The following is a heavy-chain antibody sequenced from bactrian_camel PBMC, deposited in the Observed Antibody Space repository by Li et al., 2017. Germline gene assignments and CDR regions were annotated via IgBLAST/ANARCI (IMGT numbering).Heavy chain of an antibody. Sequence: HVQLVESGGGLEQPGGSLRLSCAASGYTVSSTRMGWFRQAPGKERERVATLNSDGSTTYADSVKGRFTISKDNAKNSLSLQMNSLKVEDSAMYYCALGSTWPKSCRVFGSWGQGTQVTVS. CDR2: LNSDGST. CDR3: ALGSTWPKSCRVFGS. CDR1: GYTVSSTR. J-gene: IGHJ6*01. D-gene: IGHD5*01. V-gene: IGHV3S53*01.